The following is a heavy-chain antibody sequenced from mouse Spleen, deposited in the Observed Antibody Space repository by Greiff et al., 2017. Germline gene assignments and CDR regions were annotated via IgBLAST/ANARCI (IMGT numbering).Heavy chain of an antibody. CDR2: ISSGGSYT. J-gene: IGHJ2*01. CDR1: GFTFSSYG. V-gene: IGHV5-6*01. D-gene: IGHD3-2*02. CDR3: ARPLDSSGYGGTYFDY. Sequence: EVKLQESGGDLVKPGGSLKLSCAASGFTFSSYGMSWVRQTPDKRLEWVATISSGGSYTYYPDSVKGRFTISRDNAKNTLYLQMSSLKSEDTAMYYCARPLDSSGYGGTYFDYWGQGTTLTVSS.